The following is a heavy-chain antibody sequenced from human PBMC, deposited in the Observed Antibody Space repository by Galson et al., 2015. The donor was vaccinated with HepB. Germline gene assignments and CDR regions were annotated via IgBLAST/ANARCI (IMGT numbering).Heavy chain of an antibody. CDR3: ARHALEDSSSWYNWFDP. D-gene: IGHD6-13*01. CDR1: GGSISSSSYY. J-gene: IGHJ5*02. CDR2: IYYSGST. V-gene: IGHV4-39*01. Sequence: LSLTCTVSGGSISSSSYYWGWIRQPPGKGLEWIGSIYYSGSTYYNPSLKSRVTISVDTSKNQFSLKLSSVTAADTAVYYCARHALEDSSSWYNWFDPWGQGTLVTVSS.